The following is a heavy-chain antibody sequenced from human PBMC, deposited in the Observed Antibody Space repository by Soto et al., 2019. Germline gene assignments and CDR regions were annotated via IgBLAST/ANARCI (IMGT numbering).Heavy chain of an antibody. CDR2: IYSGGAT. Sequence: EVQLVESGGGLVQPGGSLRLSCAASGFTVSNNYMRWVRQAPGKGLEWVSLIYSGGATYYADCVKGRFTSSRDNSKNTLYLQMNSLRAEHTAVYYCARDGTYNWVGGQGILVTVSS. CDR3: ARDGTYNWV. J-gene: IGHJ4*02. CDR1: GFTVSNNY. D-gene: IGHD1-1*01. V-gene: IGHV3-66*01.